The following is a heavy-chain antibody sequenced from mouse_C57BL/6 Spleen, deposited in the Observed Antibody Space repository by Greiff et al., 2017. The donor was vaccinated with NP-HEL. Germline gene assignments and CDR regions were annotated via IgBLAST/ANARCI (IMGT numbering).Heavy chain of an antibody. J-gene: IGHJ2*01. D-gene: IGHD2-2*01. CDR1: GYTFTDYN. CDR2: INPNNGGT. V-gene: IGHV1-18*01. Sequence: VQLQQSGPELVKPGASVKIPCKASGYTFTDYNMDWVKQSHGKSLEWIGDINPNNGGTIYNQKFKGKATLTVDKSSSTAYMELRSLTSEDTAVYYCARGRYDYGYGKGLDYWGQGTTLTVSS. CDR3: ARGRYDYGYGKGLDY.